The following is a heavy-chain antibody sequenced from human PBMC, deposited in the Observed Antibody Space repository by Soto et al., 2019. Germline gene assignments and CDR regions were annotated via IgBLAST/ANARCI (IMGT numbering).Heavy chain of an antibody. V-gene: IGHV1-18*01. CDR2: MNPNSGNT. D-gene: IGHD3-22*01. CDR3: ARVTDFYHSSGYGLMDHAFDV. CDR1: GYTFTSYD. J-gene: IGHJ3*01. Sequence: GASVKVSCKASGYTFTSYDINWVRQATGQGLEWMGWMNPNSGNTNYAQKLQGRVTMTTDTSTSTAYIELRSLRSDDTAVYYCARVTDFYHSSGYGLMDHAFDVWGQGTMVTVSS.